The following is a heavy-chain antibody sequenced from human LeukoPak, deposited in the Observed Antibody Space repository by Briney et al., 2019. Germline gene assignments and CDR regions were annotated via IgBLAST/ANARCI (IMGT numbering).Heavy chain of an antibody. D-gene: IGHD1-14*01. Sequence: GGSLRLSCAASGFTVSSNYMSWVRQAPGKGLEWVSVIYSGGSTYYADSVKGRFTISRDNAKNSLYLQMNSLRAEDTAVYYCAKVPAEHWGQGTLVTVSS. CDR2: IYSGGST. J-gene: IGHJ4*02. CDR1: GFTVSSNY. CDR3: AKVPAEH. V-gene: IGHV3-53*01.